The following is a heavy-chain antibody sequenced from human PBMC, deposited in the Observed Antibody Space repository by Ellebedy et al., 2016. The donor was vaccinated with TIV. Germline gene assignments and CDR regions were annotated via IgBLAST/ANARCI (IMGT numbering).Heavy chain of an antibody. J-gene: IGHJ6*02. CDR1: GFTFSSYS. D-gene: IGHD2-15*01. V-gene: IGHV3-21*01. Sequence: GESLKISXAASGFTFSSYSMNWVRQAPGKGLEWVSSISSSSSYIYYADSVKGRFTISRDNAKNSLYLQMNSLRAEDTAVYYCARDHLLGYCSGGSCDRYYGMDVWGQGTTVTVSS. CDR2: ISSSSSYI. CDR3: ARDHLLGYCSGGSCDRYYGMDV.